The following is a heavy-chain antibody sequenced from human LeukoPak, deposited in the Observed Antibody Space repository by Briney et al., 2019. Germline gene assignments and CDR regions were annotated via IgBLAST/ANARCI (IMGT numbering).Heavy chain of an antibody. CDR3: AKDGSSGYINWFDP. V-gene: IGHV3-53*01. CDR2: IYTVGPT. D-gene: IGHD3-22*01. CDR1: GFTVSNNY. J-gene: IGHJ5*02. Sequence: GGSLRLSCAASGFTVSNNYMSWVRQAPGKGLEWVSFIYTVGPTYYADSVRGRFTISKDSSKNTVFLQMNSLRAEDTAVYYCAKDGSSGYINWFDPWGQGTLVTVSS.